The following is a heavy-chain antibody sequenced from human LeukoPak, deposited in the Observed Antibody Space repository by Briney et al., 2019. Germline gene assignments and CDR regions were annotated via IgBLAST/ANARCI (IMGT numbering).Heavy chain of an antibody. CDR1: GFTFDDYG. CDR2: INWNGGST. J-gene: IGHJ4*02. D-gene: IGHD1-26*01. V-gene: IGHV3-20*04. CDR3: ARGGGSYFYYFDY. Sequence: GGSLRLSCAAYGFTFDDYGMSWVRPAPGKGLEWVSGINWNGGSTGYADSVKGRFTISRDNAKNSLYLQMNSLRAEDTALYYCARGGGSYFYYFDYWGQGTLVTVSS.